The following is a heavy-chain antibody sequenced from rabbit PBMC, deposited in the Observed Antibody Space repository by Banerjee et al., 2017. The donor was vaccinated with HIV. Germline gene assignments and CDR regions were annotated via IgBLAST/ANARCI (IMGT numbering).Heavy chain of an antibody. CDR1: GFDFSSSYW. V-gene: IGHV1S45*01. CDR2: IVAGSSGTT. D-gene: IGHD6-1*01. Sequence: QQQLEESGGGLVKPEGSLTLTCKASGFDFSSSYWICWVRQAPGKGLEWIACIVAGSSGTTYYASWAKGRFTISKTSSTTVTLQMTSLTAADTATYFCAREGFAAYATGAFDPRGPGTLVTVS. J-gene: IGHJ2*01. CDR3: AREGFAAYATGAFDP.